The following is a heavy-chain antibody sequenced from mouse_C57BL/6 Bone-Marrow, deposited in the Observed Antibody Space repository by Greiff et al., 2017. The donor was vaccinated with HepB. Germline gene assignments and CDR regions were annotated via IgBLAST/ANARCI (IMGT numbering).Heavy chain of an antibody. J-gene: IGHJ4*01. V-gene: IGHV1-19*01. Sequence: EVHLVESGPVLVKPGASVKMYCKASGYTFTDYYMNWVKQSHGKSLEWIGVINPYNGGTSYNQKFKGKATLTVDKSSSTAYMELNSLTSEDSAVYYCARKGLRSNYAMDYWGQGTSVTVSS. CDR1: GYTFTDYY. CDR3: ARKGLRSNYAMDY. D-gene: IGHD5-1*01. CDR2: INPYNGGT.